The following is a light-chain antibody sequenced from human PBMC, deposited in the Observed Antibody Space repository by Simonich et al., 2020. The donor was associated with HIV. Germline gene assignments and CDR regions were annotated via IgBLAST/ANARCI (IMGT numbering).Light chain of an antibody. CDR3: QHRINWIT. CDR2: DAS. J-gene: IGKJ5*01. V-gene: IGKV3-11*01. Sequence: EIVLTQSPATLSLSPGERATLSCRASQSVSSHLAWYQQKPGQAPRLLIYDASNRATGIPARFSGSGSGTDFTLTISSLEAEDFAVYYCQHRINWITFGQGTRLEIK. CDR1: QSVSSH.